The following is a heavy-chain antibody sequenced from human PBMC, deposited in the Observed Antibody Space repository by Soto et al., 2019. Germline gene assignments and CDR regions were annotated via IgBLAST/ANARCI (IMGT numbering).Heavy chain of an antibody. J-gene: IGHJ4*02. CDR3: AKTPVSPYDGSGYYYVPNNYYFDS. V-gene: IGHV3-23*01. CDR1: GFTFCSYA. Sequence: GGSLRLSCAASGFTFCSYAMSWVRQAPGKGLEWVSALSGSGSTTYYADSVKGRFTISRDNSKNMLYLQMSSLRAEDTAVYYCAKTPVSPYDGSGYYYVPNNYYFDSWGQGTLVTVSS. D-gene: IGHD3-22*01. CDR2: LSGSGSTT.